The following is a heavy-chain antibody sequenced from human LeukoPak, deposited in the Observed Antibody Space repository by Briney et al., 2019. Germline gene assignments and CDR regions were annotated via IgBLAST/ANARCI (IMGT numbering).Heavy chain of an antibody. CDR3: ARERFEWESLDY. CDR1: VFTFSSYW. V-gene: IGHV3-7*01. D-gene: IGHD1-26*01. J-gene: IGHJ4*02. Sequence: GGSLRLSCAASVFTFSSYWMSCVRQAPRKGLERVANIKQDGSEKYYVDSVKDRFTISRDNAKNSLYLQMNSRRAEDTAVYYCARERFEWESLDYWGQGTLVTVSS. CDR2: IKQDGSEK.